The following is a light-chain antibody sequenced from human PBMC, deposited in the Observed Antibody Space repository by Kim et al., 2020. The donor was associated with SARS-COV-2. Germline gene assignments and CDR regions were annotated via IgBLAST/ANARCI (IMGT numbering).Light chain of an antibody. CDR3: QVWDSSTVV. CDR1: NIGSKS. V-gene: IGLV3-9*01. CDR2: RDI. J-gene: IGLJ2*01. Sequence: SYELTQPLSVSVALGQTARITCGGTNIGSKSVHWYQQKPDQAPVLIIYRDINRPSGIPERFSGSNSGNTATLTISGAQAGDDTDYYCQVWDSSTVVFGGGTQLTVL.